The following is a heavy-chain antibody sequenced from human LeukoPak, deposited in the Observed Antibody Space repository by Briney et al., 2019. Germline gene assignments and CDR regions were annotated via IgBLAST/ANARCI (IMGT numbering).Heavy chain of an antibody. CDR1: GGSFSGHY. D-gene: IGHD3-22*01. V-gene: IGHV4-34*01. Sequence: SETLSLTCAVYGGSFSGHYWTYVRQPPGKGLEWIGESTHSGSTNYNPSLKSRVTISVDTSKNQFSLKLSSVTAADTAVYYCARGTYDNSGYPSYYYYYYMDVWGKGTTVTVSS. CDR3: ARGTYDNSGYPSYYYYYYMDV. J-gene: IGHJ6*03. CDR2: STHSGST.